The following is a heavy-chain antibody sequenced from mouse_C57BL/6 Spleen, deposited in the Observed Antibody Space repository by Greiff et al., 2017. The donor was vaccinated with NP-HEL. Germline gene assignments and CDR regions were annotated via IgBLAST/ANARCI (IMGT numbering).Heavy chain of an antibody. J-gene: IGHJ3*01. D-gene: IGHD2-4*01. V-gene: IGHV1-64*01. CDR2: IHPNSGST. CDR1: GYTFTSYW. CDR3: ARSDYDQAWFAY. Sequence: VQLQQSGAELVKPGASVKLSCKASGYTFTSYWMHWVKQRPRQGLEWIGMIHPNSGSTNYNEKFKSKATLTVDKSSSTAYMQLSSLTSEDSAVYYCARSDYDQAWFAYWGQGTLVTVSA.